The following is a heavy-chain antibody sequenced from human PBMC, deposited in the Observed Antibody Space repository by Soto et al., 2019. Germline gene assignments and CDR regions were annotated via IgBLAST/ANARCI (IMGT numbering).Heavy chain of an antibody. CDR3: ARHKSGSYPDY. Sequence: SETLSLTCTVSGGSISSSSYYWGWIRQPPGKGLEWIGSIYYSGSTYYNPSLKSRVTISVDTSKNQFSLKLSSVTAADTAVYYCARHKSGSYPDYWGQGTLVTVSS. CDR1: GGSISSSSYY. J-gene: IGHJ4*02. CDR2: IYYSGST. V-gene: IGHV4-39*01. D-gene: IGHD1-26*01.